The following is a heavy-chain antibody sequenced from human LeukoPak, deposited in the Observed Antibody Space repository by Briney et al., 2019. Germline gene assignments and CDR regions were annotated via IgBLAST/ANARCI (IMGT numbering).Heavy chain of an antibody. Sequence: ASVKVSCKASGYSVTTYGIAWVRQASGRGLEWMGWISFYNGNTKYAQKYQGRVTMTTDTSTSTAYMELRSLRSDDTAVYYCARGVSARWVGYWGQGTLVTVSS. V-gene: IGHV1-18*01. CDR3: ARGVSARWVGY. CDR1: GYSVTTYG. CDR2: ISFYNGNT. J-gene: IGHJ4*02. D-gene: IGHD4/OR15-4a*01.